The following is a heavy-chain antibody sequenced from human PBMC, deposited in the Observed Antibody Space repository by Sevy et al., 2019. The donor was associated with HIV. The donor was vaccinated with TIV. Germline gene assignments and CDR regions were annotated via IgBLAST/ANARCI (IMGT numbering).Heavy chain of an antibody. V-gene: IGHV3-23*01. CDR1: GFSFSSYA. D-gene: IGHD3-3*01. J-gene: IGHJ6*02. CDR2: ISGSGGST. CDR3: ARRPDLGVVILTGVLDV. Sequence: GGSLRLSCAASGFSFSSYAMSWVRQTPGKGLQWVSVISGSGGSTYYADSVKGRFTIFRDNSRNTVYLQMNRLRAEDTAVYYCARRPDLGVVILTGVLDVWGQGTTVTVSS.